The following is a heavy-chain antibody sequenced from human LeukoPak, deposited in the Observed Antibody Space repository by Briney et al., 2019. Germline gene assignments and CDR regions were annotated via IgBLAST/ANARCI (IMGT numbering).Heavy chain of an antibody. CDR1: GFTFSNHE. D-gene: IGHD3-3*01. Sequence: PGGSLRLSCAASGFTFSNHEMNWVRQAPGKGLEWVSYISSSGSTIYYADSVKGRLTTARDNAKNSLDLQMNSLRAEDTAVYYCARESDFWSGYYSVLDYWGQGTLVTVSS. V-gene: IGHV3-48*03. CDR3: ARESDFWSGYYSVLDY. J-gene: IGHJ4*02. CDR2: ISSSGSTI.